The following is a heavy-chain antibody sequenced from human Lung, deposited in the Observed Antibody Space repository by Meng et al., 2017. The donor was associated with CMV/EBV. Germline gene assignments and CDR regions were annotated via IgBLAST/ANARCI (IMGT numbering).Heavy chain of an antibody. Sequence: SXTXSLXCPVSGGPITTYYWNRLRQLPGKGLEWFGYISNSGSTDYTPSLKCLDTISVDTSKNQFTLKLTSVTAADTDDYYCARFAMDDAGYYSMDVWGQGTTVTVSS. D-gene: IGHD2-2*03. CDR2: ISNSGST. V-gene: IGHV4-59*01. CDR1: GGPITTYY. CDR3: ARFAMDDAGYYSMDV. J-gene: IGHJ6*02.